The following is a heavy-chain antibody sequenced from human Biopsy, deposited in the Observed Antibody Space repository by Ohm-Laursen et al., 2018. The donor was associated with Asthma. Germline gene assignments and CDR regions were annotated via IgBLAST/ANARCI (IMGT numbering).Heavy chain of an antibody. J-gene: IGHJ4*02. Sequence: GTLSLTRTFSGRFITISSYYWGWIRQPPGRGNERIGRMHHSGDLYSHPSLKSRATIWVVTSKNQLALKMSSVTAADTAVYFCVRHQYSSSWSPFDYWGQGALVTVSS. D-gene: IGHD3-22*01. CDR1: GRFITISSYY. CDR2: MHHSGDL. CDR3: VRHQYSSSWSPFDY. V-gene: IGHV4-39*01.